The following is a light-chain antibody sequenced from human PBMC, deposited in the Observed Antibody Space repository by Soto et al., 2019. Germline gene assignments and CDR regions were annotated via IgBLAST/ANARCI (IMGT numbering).Light chain of an antibody. J-gene: IGKJ4*01. V-gene: IGKV3-11*01. Sequence: IVLTQSPATLSLSPGERATLSCRASQSVSSYLAWYQQKPGQAPRLLIYDASNRATGIPARFSGSGSGTDFTLTISSLEPEDFAVYFCQERSNWPQLTFGGGTKVVIK. CDR3: QERSNWPQLT. CDR2: DAS. CDR1: QSVSSY.